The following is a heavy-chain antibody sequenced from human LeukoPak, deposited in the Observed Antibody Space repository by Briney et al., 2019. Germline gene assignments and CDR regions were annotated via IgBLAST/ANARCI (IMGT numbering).Heavy chain of an antibody. V-gene: IGHV3-20*04. CDR3: ARPQFGYGGNLPFDY. CDR2: INWNGGSA. D-gene: IGHD4-23*01. CDR1: GFTFDDYG. J-gene: IGHJ4*02. Sequence: GGSLRLSCAASGFTFDDYGMSWVRQAPGKGLEWVSGINWNGGSAGYADSVKGRFTISIDNDKNSLYLQMNSLRAEDTAVYYCARPQFGYGGNLPFDYWGQGTLVTVSS.